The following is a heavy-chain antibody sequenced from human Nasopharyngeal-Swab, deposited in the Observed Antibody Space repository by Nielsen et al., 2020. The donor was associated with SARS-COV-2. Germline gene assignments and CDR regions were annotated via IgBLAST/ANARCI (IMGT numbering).Heavy chain of an antibody. V-gene: IGHV4-34*01. CDR1: GGSFSGYY. CDR2: INHSGST. D-gene: IGHD1/OR15-1a*01. CDR3: ASQPGTANNGANWFDP. J-gene: IGHJ5*02. Sequence: GSLRLSCAAYGGSFSGYYWSWIRQPPGKGLEWIGEINHSGSTNYNPSLKSRVTISVDTSKNQFSLKLSSVTAADTAVYYCASQPGTANNGANWFDPWGQGTLVTVSS.